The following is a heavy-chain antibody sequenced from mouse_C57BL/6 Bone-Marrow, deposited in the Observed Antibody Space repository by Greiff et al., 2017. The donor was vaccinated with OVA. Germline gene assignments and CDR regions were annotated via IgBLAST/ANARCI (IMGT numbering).Heavy chain of an antibody. Sequence: QVQLQQSGAELARPGASVKLSCKASGYTFTSYGISWVKQRTGQGLEWIGEIYPRSGNTNYNEKFKGKATLTADKSSSTAYMELSSLTSEDSAVYYCAGKPHDYSPRFAYWGRGTLVTVSA. D-gene: IGHD2-4*01. CDR1: GYTFTSYG. CDR2: IYPRSGNT. CDR3: AGKPHDYSPRFAY. J-gene: IGHJ3*01. V-gene: IGHV1-81*01.